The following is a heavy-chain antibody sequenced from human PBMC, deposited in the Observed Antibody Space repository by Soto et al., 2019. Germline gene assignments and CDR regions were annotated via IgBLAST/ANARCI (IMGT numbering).Heavy chain of an antibody. CDR1: GGTFSRYA. Sequence: SVKVSCKASGGTFSRYAISWVRQAPGQGLEWMGGIIPIFGTANYAQKFQGRVTITADESTSTAYKELSSLRFEDTAVYYCARAIVGPTTTGWLDPWGQGTLVTVSS. CDR2: IIPIFGTA. V-gene: IGHV1-69*13. CDR3: ARAIVGPTTTGWLDP. J-gene: IGHJ5*02. D-gene: IGHD1-26*01.